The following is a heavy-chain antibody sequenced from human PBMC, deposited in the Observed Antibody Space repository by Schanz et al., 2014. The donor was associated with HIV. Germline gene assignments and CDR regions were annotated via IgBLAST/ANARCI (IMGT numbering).Heavy chain of an antibody. D-gene: IGHD1-26*01. V-gene: IGHV3-48*02. CDR2: MIWNNGI. CDR3: TRDGGCSGSACYGYGMDV. J-gene: IGHJ6*02. Sequence: EVQLVESGGGLVLPGESLRLSCAASGYTFTSFAMNWVRQAPGKGLEWVAHMIWNNGIYYADSVKGRFTISRDNAKNTLFLQMNNLREDDTAVYYCTRDGGCSGSACYGYGMDVWGQGTTVTVSS. CDR1: GYTFTSFA.